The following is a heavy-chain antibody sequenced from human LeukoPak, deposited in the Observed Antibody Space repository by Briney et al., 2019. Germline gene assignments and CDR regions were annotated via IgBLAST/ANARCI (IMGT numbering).Heavy chain of an antibody. CDR1: GFTFSNYI. Sequence: GGSLRLSCAASGFTFSNYIMTWVRQAPGKGLEWVSYISSSTNTIYYADSVRGRFTISRDNAKNSLYLQMNSLRAEDTAVYYCARLWFGFDPWGQGTLVSVSS. V-gene: IGHV3-48*04. CDR3: ARLWFGFDP. D-gene: IGHD3-10*01. CDR2: ISSSTNTI. J-gene: IGHJ5*02.